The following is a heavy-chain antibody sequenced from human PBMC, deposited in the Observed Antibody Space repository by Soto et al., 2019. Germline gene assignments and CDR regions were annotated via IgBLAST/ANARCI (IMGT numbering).Heavy chain of an antibody. D-gene: IGHD6-6*01. CDR1: SGSISSSNW. CDR3: ARGFSSSSRVWFDP. V-gene: IGHV4-4*02. CDR2: IYHSGST. Sequence: SETLSLTCAVSSGSISSSNWWSWVRQPPGKGLEWIGEIYHSGSTNYNPSLKSRVTISVDKSKNQFSLKLSSVTAADTAVYYCARGFSSSSRVWFDPWGQGTLVTVSS. J-gene: IGHJ5*02.